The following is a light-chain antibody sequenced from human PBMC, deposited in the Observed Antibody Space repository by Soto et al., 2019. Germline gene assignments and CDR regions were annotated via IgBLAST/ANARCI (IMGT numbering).Light chain of an antibody. V-gene: IGLV2-23*02. Sequence: QSVLTQPASVSGSPGQSITISCTGTSSDVGSYNLVSWYQQHPGKAPKLMIYEVSKRPSGVSNGFSGSKSGNTASLTISGLQAEDEADYYCCSYAGSSTYVFGTGTKVTVL. CDR3: CSYAGSSTYV. CDR2: EVS. J-gene: IGLJ1*01. CDR1: SSDVGSYNL.